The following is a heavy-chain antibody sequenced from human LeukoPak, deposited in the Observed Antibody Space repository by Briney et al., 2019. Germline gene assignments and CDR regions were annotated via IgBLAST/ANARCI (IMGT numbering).Heavy chain of an antibody. D-gene: IGHD3-10*01. CDR3: TKGPGRGVRGY. Sequence: GGSLTLSCAASGFAFPNALVHWVRQARGRGLEWVGHIKSKGNGGTIDYTPPVKGIFTIPGDESKNTLYLQMNSLETEDTAVYFCTKGPGRGVRGYWGEGTLVTVSS. CDR2: IKSKGNGGTI. J-gene: IGHJ4*02. CDR1: GFAFPNAL. V-gene: IGHV3-15*01.